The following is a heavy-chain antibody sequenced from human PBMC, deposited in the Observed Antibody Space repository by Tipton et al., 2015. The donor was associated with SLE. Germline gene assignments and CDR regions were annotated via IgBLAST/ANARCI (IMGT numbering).Heavy chain of an antibody. V-gene: IGHV4-31*03. CDR2: ISYTGST. J-gene: IGHJ5*02. CDR3: ARESDSNGWNWFDP. Sequence: TLSLTCTVSGGSISSGDYYWSWIRQPPGKGLEWIGYISYTGSTYYNPSLKSRVSISVDTSTNQFSLKMNSLTAADTAVYYCARESDSNGWNWFDPWGQGTLVTVSS. D-gene: IGHD6-19*01. CDR1: GGSISSGDYY.